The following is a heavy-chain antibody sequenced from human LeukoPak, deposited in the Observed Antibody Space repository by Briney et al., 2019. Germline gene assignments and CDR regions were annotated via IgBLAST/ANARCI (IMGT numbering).Heavy chain of an antibody. CDR3: ATVTTNTFDY. D-gene: IGHD4-17*01. Sequence: AASVKVSCKASGYTFTSYAMHWVRQAPGQRLEWMGWINACNGNTKYSQQFQGRVTITRDTSASTAYMELSSLRSEDTAVYYCATVTTNTFDYWGQGTLVTVSS. CDR1: GYTFTSYA. V-gene: IGHV1-3*01. CDR2: INACNGNT. J-gene: IGHJ4*02.